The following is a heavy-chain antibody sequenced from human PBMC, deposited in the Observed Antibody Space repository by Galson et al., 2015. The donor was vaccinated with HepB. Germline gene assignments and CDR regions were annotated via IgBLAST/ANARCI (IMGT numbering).Heavy chain of an antibody. CDR2: IKYDGSEK. J-gene: IGHJ4*02. V-gene: IGHV3-7*01. D-gene: IGHD3-10*01. CDR3: ARRYAGGRGTIDS. Sequence: SLRLSCAASGFTFSHYWMSWVRQTPGKGLEWVANIKYDGSEKYYVDSMKGRFTISRDNVDNSLYLQMNSLRAEDTAVYYCARRYAGGRGTIDSWGQGTVVTVSS. CDR1: GFTFSHYW.